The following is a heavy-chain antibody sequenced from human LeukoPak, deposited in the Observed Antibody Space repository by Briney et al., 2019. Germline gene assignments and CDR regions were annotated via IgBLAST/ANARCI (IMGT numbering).Heavy chain of an antibody. D-gene: IGHD6-25*01. CDR3: ARRRLSGGFDY. V-gene: IGHV4-34*01. CDR2: INRNGNT. CDR1: GGSFTGYY. Sequence: SETLSLTCAVYGGSFTGYYWSWIRQPPGKGLEWIGEINRNGNTNYNPSLKSRVTMSVDTSKKQFSLKLSSVTAADTAVYYCARRRLSGGFDYWGQGTLVTVSS. J-gene: IGHJ4*02.